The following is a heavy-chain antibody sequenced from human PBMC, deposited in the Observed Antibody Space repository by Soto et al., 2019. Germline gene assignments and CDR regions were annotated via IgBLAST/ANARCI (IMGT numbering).Heavy chain of an antibody. D-gene: IGHD2-15*01. J-gene: IGHJ3*02. CDR1: GGSISSDNYF. Sequence: PSETLSLTCTVSGGSISSDNYFWSWIRQHPGKGREWIGYIDYIGRAYYNPSLRCRVTTSVDTSKNQFSLRLSSVTVADTATYYCAQEVKSAAASDALDIWGQGTVVTVSS. CDR2: IDYIGRA. CDR3: AQEVKSAAASDALDI. V-gene: IGHV4-31*03.